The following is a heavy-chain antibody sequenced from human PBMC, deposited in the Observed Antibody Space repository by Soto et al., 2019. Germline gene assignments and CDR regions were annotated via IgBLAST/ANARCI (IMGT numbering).Heavy chain of an antibody. CDR2: ISYDGSNG. V-gene: IGHV3-30*14. CDR3: ARGVVWDLKFPIDY. CDR1: GFTLSSYA. J-gene: IGHJ4*02. Sequence: GGSLRLSCAASGFTLSSYAMHWVRQAPGKCLEWVALISYDGSNGYYADSVKGRFTISRDNSKNTLYLQMDSLRAEDTAVYYCARGVVWDLKFPIDYWGQGTLVTVSS. D-gene: IGHD1-26*01.